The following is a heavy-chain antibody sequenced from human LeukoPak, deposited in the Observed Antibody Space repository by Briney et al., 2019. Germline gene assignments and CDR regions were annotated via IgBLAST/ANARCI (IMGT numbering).Heavy chain of an antibody. D-gene: IGHD4-11*01. CDR2: IYTSGST. CDR3: ARETAVTTGPFDY. CDR1: GGSISSGSYY. J-gene: IGHJ4*02. V-gene: IGHV4-61*02. Sequence: PSQTLSLTCTVSGGSISSGSYYWSWIRQPAGKGLEWIGRIYTSGSTNYNPSLKSRVTMSVDTSKNQFSLKLSSVTAADTAVYYCARETAVTTGPFDYWGQGTLVTVSS.